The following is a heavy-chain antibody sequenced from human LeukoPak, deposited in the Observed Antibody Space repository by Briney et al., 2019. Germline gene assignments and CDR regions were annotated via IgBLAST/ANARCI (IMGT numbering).Heavy chain of an antibody. CDR2: LNGDGSIT. Sequence: GGSQRLSCVASGFTFSRYWMHWVRQAPGKGLVWVSRLNGDGSITNYADSVKGRFTISRDNAKNTLYLQMNSLRAEDTAVYYCARELSTGSWGQGTLVTVSS. CDR3: ARELSTGS. D-gene: IGHD2-15*01. V-gene: IGHV3-74*01. J-gene: IGHJ5*02. CDR1: GFTFSRYW.